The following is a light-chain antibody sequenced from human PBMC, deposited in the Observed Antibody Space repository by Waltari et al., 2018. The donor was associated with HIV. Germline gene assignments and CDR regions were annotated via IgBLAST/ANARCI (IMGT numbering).Light chain of an antibody. V-gene: IGKV3-15*01. Sequence: EIVMTQSPATLAVSPGERATLSCRASQSISINLAWYQQKPGQAPRLLLYDASTRATGIPARFSGSGSGRDFTLTISSLQSEDFAVYYCQQYDNWPPLSFGGGTKVEIK. CDR2: DAS. J-gene: IGKJ4*01. CDR1: QSISIN. CDR3: QQYDNWPPLS.